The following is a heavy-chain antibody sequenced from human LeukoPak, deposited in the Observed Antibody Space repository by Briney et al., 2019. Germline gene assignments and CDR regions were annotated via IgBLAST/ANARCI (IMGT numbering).Heavy chain of an antibody. D-gene: IGHD3-16*01. CDR3: AREEGVTDAFDV. CDR1: GYTSTGYY. Sequence: ASVKVSCKASGYTSTGYYIHWVRQAPGQGREWMGWINPNSGGTNYAQKFQGRVTMTRDTSISTAYMELSRLRSDDTAVYYCAREEGVTDAFDVWGQGTMVTVSS. CDR2: INPNSGGT. J-gene: IGHJ3*01. V-gene: IGHV1-2*02.